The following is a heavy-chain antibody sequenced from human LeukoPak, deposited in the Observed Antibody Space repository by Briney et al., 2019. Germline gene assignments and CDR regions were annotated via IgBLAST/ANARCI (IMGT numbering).Heavy chain of an antibody. Sequence: ASVKVSCKASGYTFTGYYMHWVRQAPGQGLEWMGRINPNSGGTNYAQKFQGRVTMTRDTSISTAYMELSRRRSDDTAVYYCARDQWLYSSGWYGYWGQGTLVTVSS. CDR3: ARDQWLYSSGWYGY. J-gene: IGHJ4*02. CDR1: GYTFTGYY. D-gene: IGHD6-19*01. V-gene: IGHV1-2*06. CDR2: INPNSGGT.